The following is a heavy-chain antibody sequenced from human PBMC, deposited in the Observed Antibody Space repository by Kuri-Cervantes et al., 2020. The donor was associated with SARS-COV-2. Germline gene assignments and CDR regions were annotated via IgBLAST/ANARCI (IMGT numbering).Heavy chain of an antibody. CDR3: AGGFAMVRSMDV. D-gene: IGHD3-10*01. CDR2: IGTAGDT. V-gene: IGHV3-13*04. J-gene: IGHJ6*02. Sequence: GESLKISCAASGFTFSSYDMHWVRQATGKGLEWVSAIGTAGDTYYPGSVKGRFTISRDNSKNTLYLQLNSLRAEDSAVYYCAGGFAMVRSMDVWGQGTTVTVSS. CDR1: GFTFSSYD.